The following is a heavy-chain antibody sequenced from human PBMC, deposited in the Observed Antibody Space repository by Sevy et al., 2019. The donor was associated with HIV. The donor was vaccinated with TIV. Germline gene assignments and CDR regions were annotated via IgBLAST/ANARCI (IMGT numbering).Heavy chain of an antibody. V-gene: IGHV3-23*01. CDR3: AKGDTSTRYYYYGMDV. D-gene: IGHD2-2*01. Sequence: GGSLRLSCVASGFTFSNFGMSWVRQAPGKGLEWVSTISGSGGTTYYADSVKGRFTISRDNSKKTLYLQMNSLRAEDTALYYCAKGDTSTRYYYYGMDVWGQGTAVTVSS. J-gene: IGHJ6*02. CDR1: GFTFSNFG. CDR2: ISGSGGTT.